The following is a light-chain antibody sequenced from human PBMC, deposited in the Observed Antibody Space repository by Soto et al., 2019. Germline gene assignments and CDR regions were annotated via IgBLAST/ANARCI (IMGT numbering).Light chain of an antibody. J-gene: IGKJ1*01. CDR1: QSLRSS. V-gene: IGKV3-15*01. CDR2: DAS. Sequence: EIVLTQSPATLSLSLGERATLSFRASQSLRSSLAWYQQKPGQAPRLLIYDASTRATGIPARFSGSGSGTDFTLTISGLQSEDFAVYYCQQYNNWPQTFGQGTKVDI. CDR3: QQYNNWPQT.